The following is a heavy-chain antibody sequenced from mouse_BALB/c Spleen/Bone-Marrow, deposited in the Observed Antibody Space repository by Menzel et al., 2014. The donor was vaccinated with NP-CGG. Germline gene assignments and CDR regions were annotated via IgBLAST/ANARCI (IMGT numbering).Heavy chain of an antibody. J-gene: IGHJ1*01. V-gene: IGHV1S81*02. D-gene: IGHD1-2*01. CDR2: INPSNDTP. CDR3: TRSGYYGYGWYFDV. CDR1: GYTFTNYF. Sequence: QVQLQHSGAELVKPGDSVKLSCRISGYTFTNYFVYWVKQRPGQGLEWIGEINPSNDTPNFNERFKSKATLTVDKSSSTAYMQLSSLTSEDSAVYYCTRSGYYGYGWYFDVWGAGTTVTVSS.